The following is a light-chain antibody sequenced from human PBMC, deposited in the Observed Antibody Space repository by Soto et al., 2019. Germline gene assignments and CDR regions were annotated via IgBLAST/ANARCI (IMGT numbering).Light chain of an antibody. CDR1: QSISSY. V-gene: IGKV1-39*01. CDR3: QQSYSTPGT. J-gene: IGKJ5*01. CDR2: AAS. Sequence: DIQMTQSPSSLSASVGDRVTITCRSSQSISSYLTWYQQKPGKAPKLLIYAASSLQSGVPSGFSGSGSGTDFTLTISSLQPEDFATYYCQQSYSTPGTFGQGTRLEIK.